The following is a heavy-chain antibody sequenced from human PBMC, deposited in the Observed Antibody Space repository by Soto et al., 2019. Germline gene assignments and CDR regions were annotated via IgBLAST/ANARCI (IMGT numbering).Heavy chain of an antibody. CDR2: FDPEDGET. CDR1: GYTLTELS. V-gene: IGHV1-24*01. J-gene: IGHJ4*02. D-gene: IGHD3-10*01. Sequence: ASVKVSCKVSGYTLTELSMHWVRQAPGKGLEWMGGFDPEDGETIYAQKFQGRVTMTEDTSTDTAYMEMRSLRSDDTAVYYCARDLDGSGSYYTDYWGPGTLVTVSS. CDR3: ARDLDGSGSYYTDY.